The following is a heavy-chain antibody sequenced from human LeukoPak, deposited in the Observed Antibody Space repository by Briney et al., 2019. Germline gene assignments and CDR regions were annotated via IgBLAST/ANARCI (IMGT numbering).Heavy chain of an antibody. Sequence: SETLSPTCTVSGGSISSYYWSWIRQPPGKGLEWIGYIYYSGSTNYNPSLKSRVTISVDTSKNQFSLKLSSVTAADTAVYYCARDSLNYYYGMDVWGQGTTVTVSS. CDR3: ARDSLNYYYGMDV. D-gene: IGHD2-15*01. V-gene: IGHV4-59*01. J-gene: IGHJ6*02. CDR1: GGSISSYY. CDR2: IYYSGST.